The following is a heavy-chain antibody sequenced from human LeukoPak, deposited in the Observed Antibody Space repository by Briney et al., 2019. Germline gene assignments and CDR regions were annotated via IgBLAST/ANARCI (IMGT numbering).Heavy chain of an antibody. J-gene: IGHJ4*02. CDR1: GFTFSNSD. V-gene: IGHV3-35*01. D-gene: IGHD3-22*01. Sequence: GGSLRLSCAASGFTFSNSDMNWVHQAPGKRLEWVSGVSWNGSRTHYADSVKGRFIISRDNSRNTLYLQMNSLRAEDTAVYYCAKEKYYYDRSYYFDYWGQGTLVTVSS. CDR3: AKEKYYYDRSYYFDY. CDR2: VSWNGSRT.